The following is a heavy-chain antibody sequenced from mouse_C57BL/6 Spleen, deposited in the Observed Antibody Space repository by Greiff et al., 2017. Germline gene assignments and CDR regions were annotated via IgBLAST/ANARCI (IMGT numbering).Heavy chain of an antibody. J-gene: IGHJ2*01. V-gene: IGHV1-19*01. CDR3: KGYDFYPYLDY. D-gene: IGHD2-4*01. CDR1: GYTFTDYY. Sequence: EVQLQQSGPVLVKPGASVKMSCKASGYTFTDYYMNWVKQSHGKSLEWIGDINPYNGGTSYNQKFKGKATLTVDTSSSTAYMELHSLTSEDSAVYYGKGYDFYPYLDYWGQGTTLTVSS. CDR2: INPYNGGT.